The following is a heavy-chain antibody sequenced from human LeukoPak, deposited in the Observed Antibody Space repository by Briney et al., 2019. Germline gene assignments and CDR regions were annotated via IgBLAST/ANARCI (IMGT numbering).Heavy chain of an antibody. D-gene: IGHD3-10*01. V-gene: IGHV4-34*01. Sequence: SETLSLTCAVYGGSFSGYYWSWLRQPPGKGLEWIGEINHSGSTNYNPSLKSRVTISVDTSKNQFSLKLSSVTAADTAVYYCARDLGFGELDYWGQGTLVTVSS. CDR1: GGSFSGYY. J-gene: IGHJ4*02. CDR2: INHSGST. CDR3: ARDLGFGELDY.